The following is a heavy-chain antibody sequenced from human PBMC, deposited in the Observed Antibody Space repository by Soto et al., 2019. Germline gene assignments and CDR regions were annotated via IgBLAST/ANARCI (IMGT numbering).Heavy chain of an antibody. CDR2: IDPSDSQT. CDR3: ARQIYDSDTGPDFQYYFDP. CDR1: GYSFAGYW. Sequence: GESLKISCKGSGYSFAGYWITWVRQKPGKGLEWMGRIDPSDSQTYYSPSFRGHVTISATKSITTVFLQWSSLRASDTAMYYCARQIYDSDTGPDFQYYFDPWRHGTPVTLSS. V-gene: IGHV5-10-1*01. J-gene: IGHJ5*02. D-gene: IGHD3-22*01.